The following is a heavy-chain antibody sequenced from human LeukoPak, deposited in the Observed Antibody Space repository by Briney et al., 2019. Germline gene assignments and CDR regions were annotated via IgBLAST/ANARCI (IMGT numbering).Heavy chain of an antibody. V-gene: IGHV1-2*02. CDR2: IYPNSAAI. J-gene: IGHJ3*02. CDR1: GYTFTGYY. Sequence: GASVKVSCKASGYTFTGYYLHWVRQAPGQGLELLGWIYPNSAAINYAQKFEGRVTMTRDTSLSTAYMELSRLRSDDTAVYYCARDGVRGGAFDIWGQGTMVTVSS. CDR3: ARDGVRGGAFDI. D-gene: IGHD2-21*01.